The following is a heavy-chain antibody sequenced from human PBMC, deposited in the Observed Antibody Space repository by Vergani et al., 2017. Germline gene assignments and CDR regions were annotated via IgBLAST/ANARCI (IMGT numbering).Heavy chain of an antibody. V-gene: IGHV2-5*02. J-gene: IGHJ6*02. CDR2: IYWDDDK. CDR1: GFSLSTSGVG. D-gene: IGHD2-2*01. Sequence: QITLKESGPTLVNPTQTLTLTCTFSGFSLSTSGVGVGWIRQPPGKALEWLALIYWDDDKRYSPSLKSRLTITKDTSKNQVVLTMTNMDPVDTATYYCAHSICSSTSCYPYYYGMDVWGQGTTVTVSS. CDR3: AHSICSSTSCYPYYYGMDV.